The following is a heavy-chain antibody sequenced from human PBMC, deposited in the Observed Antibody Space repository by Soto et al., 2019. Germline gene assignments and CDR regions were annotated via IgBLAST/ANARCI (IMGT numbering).Heavy chain of an antibody. CDR2: THWYGDS. CDR1: GFSLRTTGVA. CDR3: VHSKLSEYGHMCFDY. D-gene: IGHD3-16*02. Sequence: QITLKESGPTLVKPTQTLTLTCTFSGFSLRTTGVAVGWIRQPPGKALEWLALTHWYGDSRYSASLKGRVTATKDTSSDQVVLTMTIMDPVETATYYCVHSKLSEYGHMCFDYWGQGILVTVSA. V-gene: IGHV2-5*01. J-gene: IGHJ4*02.